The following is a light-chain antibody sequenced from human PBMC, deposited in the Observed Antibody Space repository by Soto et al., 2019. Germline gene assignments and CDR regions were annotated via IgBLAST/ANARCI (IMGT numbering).Light chain of an antibody. CDR2: SND. Sequence: QSVLTQPPSASGAPGQTVTISCSGTTSNIGSHSVNWYRQLPGTAPKVVMFSNDERPSGVPDRFSGSKSGTSASLTITGLHSEDEADYYCTAWDTSLTGHLVFGGGTKRTVL. V-gene: IGLV1-44*01. CDR3: TAWDTSLTGHLV. CDR1: TSNIGSHS. J-gene: IGLJ2*01.